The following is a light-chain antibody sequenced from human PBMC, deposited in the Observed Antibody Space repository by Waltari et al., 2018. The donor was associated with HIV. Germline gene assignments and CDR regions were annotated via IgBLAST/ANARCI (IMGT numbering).Light chain of an antibody. CDR3: QQYDSGPRGIT. CDR1: QRISAK. CDR2: EAA. Sequence: EIVMTQSPPTLSVSPGQRVTLSCRASQRISAKVAWYQPRPGQAPRLLIYEAATRPTGIPARFSGSGSGTEFTLTISSLQSEDFATYFGQQYDSGPRGITFGQGTMLEIK. V-gene: IGKV3-15*01. J-gene: IGKJ2*01.